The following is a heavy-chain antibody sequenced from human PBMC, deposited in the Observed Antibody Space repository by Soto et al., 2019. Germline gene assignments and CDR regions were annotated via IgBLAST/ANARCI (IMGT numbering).Heavy chain of an antibody. J-gene: IGHJ6*02. CDR2: ISAYNGNT. CDR1: GYTFTSYG. V-gene: IGHV1-18*01. Sequence: ASVNVSCKASGYTFTSYGISWVRQAPGQGLEWMGWISAYNGNTNYAQKLQGRVTMTTDTSTSTAYMELRSLRSDDTAVYYCARDAVRATPYYYYGMDVWGQGTTVTVSS. CDR3: ARDAVRATPYYYYGMDV. D-gene: IGHD1-26*01.